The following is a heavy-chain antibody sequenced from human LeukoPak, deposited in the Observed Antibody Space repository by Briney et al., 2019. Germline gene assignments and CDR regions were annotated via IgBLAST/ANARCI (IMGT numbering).Heavy chain of an antibody. CDR1: GFTFDDYT. V-gene: IGHV3-43*01. J-gene: IGHJ6*02. Sequence: GGSPRLSCAASGFTFDDYTMHWVRQAPGKGLEWVSLISWDGGSTYYADSVKGRFTISRDNSKNSLYLQMNSLRTEDTALYYCAKDSASPLSPYSYGRDRDYYYGMDVWGQGTTVTVSS. CDR3: AKDSASPLSPYSYGRDRDYYYGMDV. CDR2: ISWDGGST. D-gene: IGHD5-18*01.